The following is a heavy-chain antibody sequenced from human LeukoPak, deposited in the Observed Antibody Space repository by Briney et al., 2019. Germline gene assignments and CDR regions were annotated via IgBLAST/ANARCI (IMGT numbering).Heavy chain of an antibody. D-gene: IGHD3-22*01. Sequence: ASVKVSCKASGYTFTSYAMHWVRQAPGQRLEWMGWINAGNGNTKYSQKFQGRVTITRDTSASTAYMELSSLRSEDTAVYYCARGGGDYYNSWLSLGILNAFDIWGQGTMVTVSS. V-gene: IGHV1-3*01. CDR2: INAGNGNT. CDR3: ARGGGDYYNSWLSLGILNAFDI. J-gene: IGHJ3*02. CDR1: GYTFTSYA.